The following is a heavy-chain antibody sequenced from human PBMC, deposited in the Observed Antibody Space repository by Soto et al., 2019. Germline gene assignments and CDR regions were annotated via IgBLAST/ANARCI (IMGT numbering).Heavy chain of an antibody. D-gene: IGHD2-15*01. J-gene: IGHJ4*02. Sequence: QLQLQESGSGLVKPSQTLSLTCAVSGGSISSGGYSWSWIRQPPGKGLEGIGYIYHSGSTYYNPSLTSRVTRSVDRSKTQFSRKLGSVTAADTAVYYCARGQVVAAQHWGQGTLVTVSS. CDR3: ARGQVVAAQH. V-gene: IGHV4-30-2*01. CDR2: IYHSGST. CDR1: GGSISSGGYS.